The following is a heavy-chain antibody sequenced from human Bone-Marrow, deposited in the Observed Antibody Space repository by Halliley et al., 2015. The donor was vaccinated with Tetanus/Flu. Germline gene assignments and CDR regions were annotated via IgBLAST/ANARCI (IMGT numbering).Heavy chain of an antibody. CDR2: ISGEGSDT. V-gene: IGHV3-74*01. Sequence: VWVSRISGEGSDTDYADSVKGRFTISRDNDRNTLYLQMNSLRAEDTGIYYCARTTYYFDTWGQGALVTVSS. CDR3: ARTTYYFDT. J-gene: IGHJ4*02. D-gene: IGHD1-1*01.